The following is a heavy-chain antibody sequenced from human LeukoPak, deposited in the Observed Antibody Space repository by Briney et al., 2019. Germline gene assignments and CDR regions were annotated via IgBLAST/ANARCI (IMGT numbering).Heavy chain of an antibody. V-gene: IGHV1-2*02. CDR3: ARNKEGKSLDY. CDR2: INPNSGDT. Sequence: ASVKVSCKASGYTFIGYYMHWVRQAPGQGLEWMGWINPNSGDTNYAQKFQGRVTMTRDTSISTAYMELSRLRFDDTAVYYCARNKEGKSLDYWGQGTLVTVSS. J-gene: IGHJ4*02. CDR1: GYTFIGYY.